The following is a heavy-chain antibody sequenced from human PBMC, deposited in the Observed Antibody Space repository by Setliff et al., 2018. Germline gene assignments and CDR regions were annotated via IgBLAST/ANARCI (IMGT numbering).Heavy chain of an antibody. CDR2: ISGSGGFI. CDR1: GFTFRTFW. V-gene: IGHV3-21*01. CDR3: VRDLHWGFDY. D-gene: IGHD7-27*01. Sequence: GESLKISCATSGFTFRTFWMTWVRQAPGKGLHWVSSISGSGGFIYAADTAKGRFTISRDNVKNSLFLQMNSLRAEDTAVYYCVRDLHWGFDYWGLGTLVTVSS. J-gene: IGHJ4*02.